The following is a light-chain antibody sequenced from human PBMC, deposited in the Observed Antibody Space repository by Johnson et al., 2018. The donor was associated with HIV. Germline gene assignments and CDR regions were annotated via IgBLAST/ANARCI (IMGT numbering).Light chain of an antibody. V-gene: IGLV1-51*02. J-gene: IGLJ1*01. CDR1: SSNIGNNY. CDR2: ENN. Sequence: VFTQPPSVSAAPGQKVTISCSGRSSNIGNNYVSWYQQPPGTAPQLLMYENNKPPSGITDRFSCSKSGMSATLAITGLPTGDEADYYCATWDRSLTIGGVFGTGTKVTVL. CDR3: ATWDRSLTIGGV.